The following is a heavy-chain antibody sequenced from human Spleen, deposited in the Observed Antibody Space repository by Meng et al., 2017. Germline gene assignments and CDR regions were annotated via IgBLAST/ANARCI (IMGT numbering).Heavy chain of an antibody. CDR3: ARERLRWYEGNAFDI. CDR1: GFTFSSYE. CDR2: ILSSGSTI. D-gene: IGHD4-23*01. V-gene: IGHV3-48*03. J-gene: IGHJ3*02. Sequence: SLMISCAASGFTFSSYEMNWVRQAPGKGLEWVSYILSSGSTIYYADSVKGRFTIFRDNAKNSLSVQMNSLRAEDTAVYYCARERLRWYEGNAFDIWGQGTMVTVSS.